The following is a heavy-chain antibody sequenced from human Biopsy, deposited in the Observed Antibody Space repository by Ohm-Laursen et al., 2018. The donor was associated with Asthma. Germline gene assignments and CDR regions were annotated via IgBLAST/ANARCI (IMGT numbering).Heavy chain of an antibody. CDR1: GGTFSNFA. CDR2: IMTVFGTT. V-gene: IGHV1-69*13. CDR3: ARCQVGYSSGWSLLLKKIYYSGMDV. D-gene: IGHD6-19*01. J-gene: IGHJ6*02. Sequence: ASVKVSCKAPGGTFSNFAISWVRQAPGQGLEWLGGIMTVFGTTNYAQKFQGRVTITADESTSTAYMEVTSLRSGDTAIYYCARCQVGYSSGWSLLLKKIYYSGMDVWGQGTLVPVSS.